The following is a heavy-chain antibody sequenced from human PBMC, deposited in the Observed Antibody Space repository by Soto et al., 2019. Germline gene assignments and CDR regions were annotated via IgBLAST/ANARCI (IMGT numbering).Heavy chain of an antibody. CDR1: GGSFSGYY. CDR3: ARGLSYDFWSGNYCYGMDV. CDR2: INHSGST. Sequence: PSETLSLTCAVYGGSFSGYYWSWIRQPPGKGLEWIGEINHSGSTNYNPSLKSRVTISVDTSKNQFSLKLSSVTAADTAVYYCARGLSYDFWSGNYCYGMDVWGHVTKFTVSS. J-gene: IGHJ6*02. D-gene: IGHD3-3*01. V-gene: IGHV4-34*01.